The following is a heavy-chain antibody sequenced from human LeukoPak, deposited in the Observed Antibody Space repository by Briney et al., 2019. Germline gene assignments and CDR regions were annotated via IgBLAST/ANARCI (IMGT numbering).Heavy chain of an antibody. CDR3: AREGVGATTPVLYYFDY. V-gene: IGHV3-13*01. CDR2: IGTAGDT. D-gene: IGHD1-26*01. Sequence: GGSLRLSCAASGFTFSSYDMHWVRQATGKGLEWVSAIGTAGDTYYADSVKGRFTISRDNSKNTLYLQMNSLRAEDTAVYYCAREGVGATTPVLYYFDYWGQGTLVTVSS. J-gene: IGHJ4*02. CDR1: GFTFSSYD.